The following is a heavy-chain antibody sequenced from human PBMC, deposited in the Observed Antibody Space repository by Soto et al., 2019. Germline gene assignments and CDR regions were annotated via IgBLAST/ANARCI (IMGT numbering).Heavy chain of an antibody. CDR1: GFTFSSYE. J-gene: IGHJ6*02. CDR3: ARATGIMVRGVDGRDV. Sequence: EVQLVESGGGLVQPGGSLRLSCAASGFTFSSYEMNWVRQAPGKGLEWVSYISSSNSTIYYADSVKGRFTISRDNANNSLYLHMNSLRAEDTAIYSCARATGIMVRGVDGRDVWGQGTTVTVSS. D-gene: IGHD3-10*01. V-gene: IGHV3-48*03. CDR2: ISSSNSTI.